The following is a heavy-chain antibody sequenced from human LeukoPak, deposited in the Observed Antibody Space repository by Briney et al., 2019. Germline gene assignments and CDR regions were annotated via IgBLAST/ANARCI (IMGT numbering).Heavy chain of an antibody. CDR1: GFTVSSNE. J-gene: IGHJ4*02. D-gene: IGHD6-13*01. CDR3: AKSVRGSRTHGY. V-gene: IGHV3-38-3*01. CDR2: ISGGST. Sequence: GGSLRLSCAASGFTVSSNEMSWVRQAPGKGLEWVSSISGGSTYYADSVKGRFTISRDNSKNTLYLQMNSLRAEDTAVYYCAKSVRGSRTHGYWGQGTLVTVYS.